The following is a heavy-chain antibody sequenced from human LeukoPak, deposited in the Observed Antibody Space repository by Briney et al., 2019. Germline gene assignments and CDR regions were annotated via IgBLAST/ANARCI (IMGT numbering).Heavy chain of an antibody. CDR3: ARHGSGSLYFDY. CDR2: ISGSGGST. J-gene: IGHJ4*02. V-gene: IGHV3-23*01. Sequence: GGSLRLSCAASGFTFSSYAMSWVRQAPGKGLEWVSAISGSGGSTYYADSVKGRFTISRDNSKNTLYLQMNSLRAEDTAVYYCARHGSGSLYFDYWGQGTLVTVSS. CDR1: GFTFSSYA. D-gene: IGHD3-10*01.